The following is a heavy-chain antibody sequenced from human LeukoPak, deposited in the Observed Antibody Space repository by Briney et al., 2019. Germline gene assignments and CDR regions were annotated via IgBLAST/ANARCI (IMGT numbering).Heavy chain of an antibody. Sequence: PGGSPRLSCAASGFTFDDYAMHWVRQAPGKGLEWVSGISWNSGSIGYADSVKGRFTISRDNAKNSLYLQMNSLRAEDTAVYYCARHYDSSGYYYYWGQGTLVTVSS. V-gene: IGHV3-9*01. CDR1: GFTFDDYA. CDR3: ARHYDSSGYYYY. D-gene: IGHD3-22*01. CDR2: ISWNSGSI. J-gene: IGHJ4*02.